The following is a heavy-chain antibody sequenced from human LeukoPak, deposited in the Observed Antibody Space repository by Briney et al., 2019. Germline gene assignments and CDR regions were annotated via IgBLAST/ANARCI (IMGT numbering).Heavy chain of an antibody. V-gene: IGHV3-7*01. J-gene: IGHJ4*02. CDR2: IKQDGSEK. CDR3: ARRGDGYNWGYYFDY. D-gene: IGHD5-24*01. CDR1: GFTFNNYW. Sequence: PGGSLRLSCAASGFTFNNYWMTWVRQAPGKGLEWVANIKQDGSEKYYVDSVKGRFTISRDNAKNSLYLQMNSLRAEDTAVYYCARRGDGYNWGYYFDYWGQGTLVTVSS.